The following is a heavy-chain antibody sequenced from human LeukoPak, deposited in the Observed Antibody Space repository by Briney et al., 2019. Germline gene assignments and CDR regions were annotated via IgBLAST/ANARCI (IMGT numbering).Heavy chain of an antibody. V-gene: IGHV1-2*06. D-gene: IGHD4-17*01. CDR2: INPNSGDT. J-gene: IGHJ4*02. CDR3: ARVMKATVRTSNFDY. Sequence: AAAVKVSCKASGYTFTDYYMYWVRQAPGQGLGWMGRINPNSGDTFYAQKFQGRVTMTRDTSISTAYMELSRLRSDDTAVYYCARVMKATVRTSNFDYWGQGTLVTVSS. CDR1: GYTFTDYY.